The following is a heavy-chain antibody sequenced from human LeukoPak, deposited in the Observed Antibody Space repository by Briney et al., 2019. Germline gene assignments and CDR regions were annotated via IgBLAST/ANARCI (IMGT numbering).Heavy chain of an antibody. V-gene: IGHV4-59*08. CDR2: IYYSGST. Sequence: PSETLSLTCTVSGGSISSYYWSWIRQPPGKGLEWIGYIYYSGSTNYNPSLKSRVTISVDTSKNQFSLKLSSVTAADTAVYYCARLRILQYFDWLIDYWGQGTLVTVSS. D-gene: IGHD3-9*01. J-gene: IGHJ4*02. CDR1: GGSISSYY. CDR3: ARLRILQYFDWLIDY.